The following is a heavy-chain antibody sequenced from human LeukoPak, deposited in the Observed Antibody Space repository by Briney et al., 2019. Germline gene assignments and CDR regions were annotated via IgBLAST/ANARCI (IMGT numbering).Heavy chain of an antibody. J-gene: IGHJ6*02. CDR1: GDSISTYY. CDR2: IYYGGNT. V-gene: IGHV4-59*01. D-gene: IGHD3-9*01. Sequence: PSETLSLTCTVSGDSISTYYWSWVRQPPGKGLEWIGYIYYGGNTSYNPSLKSRVTISVDTSKNQFSLKLSSVTAVDAAVYYCARDNDISRGFYYAMDVWGQGTTVIVSS. CDR3: ARDNDISRGFYYAMDV.